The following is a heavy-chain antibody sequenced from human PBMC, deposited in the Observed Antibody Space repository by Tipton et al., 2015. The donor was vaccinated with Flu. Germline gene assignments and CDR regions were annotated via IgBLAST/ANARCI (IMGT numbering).Heavy chain of an antibody. CDR1: GDSIGGPYY. Sequence: LRLSCSVSGDSIGGPYYWGWIRQPPGKGLEWIGNVHRSGNTYHNPSLKSRVTITADTSKNQFSLNLTSVTAADTGVGYCARVGPIRYSSSSPFDHWGQGTLVTFSS. CDR2: VHRSGNT. J-gene: IGHJ4*02. V-gene: IGHV4-38-2*02. D-gene: IGHD6-6*01. CDR3: ARVGPIRYSSSSPFDH.